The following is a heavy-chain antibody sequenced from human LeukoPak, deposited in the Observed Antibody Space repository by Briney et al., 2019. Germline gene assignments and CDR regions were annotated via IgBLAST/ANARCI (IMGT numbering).Heavy chain of an antibody. Sequence: ASVKVSCKASGYTFTSYGISWVRQAPGQGLEWMGWISAYNGNTNYAQKLQGRVTMTTDTSTSTAYMELRSLRSDDTAVYYCARGVLLDYYYYYMDVWGKGTTVTVSS. CDR1: GYTFTSYG. CDR2: ISAYNGNT. J-gene: IGHJ6*03. D-gene: IGHD3-10*01. CDR3: ARGVLLDYYYYYMDV. V-gene: IGHV1-18*01.